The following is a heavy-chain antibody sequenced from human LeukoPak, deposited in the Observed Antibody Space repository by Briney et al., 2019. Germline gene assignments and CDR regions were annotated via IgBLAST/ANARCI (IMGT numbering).Heavy chain of an antibody. D-gene: IGHD3-3*01. Sequence: PSETLSLTCTVSGGSISDYYWNWIRQPPGKALEWIGYIYYSGSTTYNPSLKSRVTMSVDTAKNQFSLKLRSVTAADTAVYYCARGDFCSKSNCYLRPMDVWGKGTTVTVSS. CDR3: ARGDFCSKSNCYLRPMDV. CDR2: IYYSGST. CDR1: GGSISDYY. J-gene: IGHJ6*03. V-gene: IGHV4-59*01.